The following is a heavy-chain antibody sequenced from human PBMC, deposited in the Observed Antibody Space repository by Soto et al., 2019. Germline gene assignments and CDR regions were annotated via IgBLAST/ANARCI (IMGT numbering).Heavy chain of an antibody. V-gene: IGHV3-48*02. CDR3: ARDTEVYGGAFDI. J-gene: IGHJ3*02. CDR2: ISSSSNTI. Sequence: GGSLRLSCAAPGFTFRSYGMNWVRQAPGKGLEWVLYISSSSNTIYYADSVKGRFTISRDNARNSLYLQMNSLRDEDMAVYYCARDTEVYGGAFDIWGQGTMVTVSS. CDR1: GFTFRSYG. D-gene: IGHD4-17*01.